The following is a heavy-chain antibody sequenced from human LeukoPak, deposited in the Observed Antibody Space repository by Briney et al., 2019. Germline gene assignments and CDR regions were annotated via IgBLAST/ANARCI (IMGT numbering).Heavy chain of an antibody. J-gene: IGHJ5*02. V-gene: IGHV3-74*01. CDR3: VSDLCGGDDQ. CDR1: GSTFNSYW. CDR2: IDEDGKTI. D-gene: IGHD3-3*01. Sequence: GRSLRPACAPSGSTFNSYWIHWVRQPPGKGLVWVSRIDEDGKTIDYADSVKGRFTISRDNAKDTLYLQMSSLRDEDTAVYYCVSDLCGGDDQWGRGTLVTVSS.